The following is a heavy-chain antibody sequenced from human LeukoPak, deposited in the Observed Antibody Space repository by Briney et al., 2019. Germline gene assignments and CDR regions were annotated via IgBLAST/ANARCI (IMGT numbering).Heavy chain of an antibody. CDR1: GVSISTSTHY. CDR3: VRQGGWGGAASLIEF. J-gene: IGHJ4*02. V-gene: IGHV4-39*01. CDR2: MFYRGST. Sequence: SETLSLTCTASGVSISTSTHYWAWIRQPPGKGLEWIASMFYRGSTYYNASLRSRVTLSVDTSMNQFSLKLSSVTASDTATSYCVRQGGWGGAASLIEFWGQGTLVTVSS. D-gene: IGHD2-15*01.